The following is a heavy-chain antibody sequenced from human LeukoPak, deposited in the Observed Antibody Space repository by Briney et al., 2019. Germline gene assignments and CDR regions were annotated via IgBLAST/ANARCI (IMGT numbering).Heavy chain of an antibody. J-gene: IGHJ2*01. CDR1: GGTFSSYA. V-gene: IGHV1-69*13. CDR3: ARFNMGQQPPILGWYFDL. Sequence: SVKVSCKASGGTFSSYAISWVRQAPGQGLEWMGGIIPIFGTANYAQKFQGRVTITADESTSTAYMELSSLRSEDTAVYYCARFNMGQQPPILGWYFDLWGRGTLVTVSS. D-gene: IGHD6-13*01. CDR2: IIPIFGTA.